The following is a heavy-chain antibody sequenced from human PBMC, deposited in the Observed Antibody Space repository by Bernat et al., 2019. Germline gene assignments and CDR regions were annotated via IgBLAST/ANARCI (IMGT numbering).Heavy chain of an antibody. D-gene: IGHD1-26*01. CDR2: ISYDGSNK. J-gene: IGHJ3*02. V-gene: IGHV3-30-3*01. CDR3: AREGWELRVEAFDI. Sequence: QVQLVESGGGVVQPGRSLRLSCAASGFTFSSYAMHWVRQAPGKGLEWVAVISYDGSNKYYADSVKGRFTISRDNSKNTLYLQVNSLRAEDTAVYYCAREGWELRVEAFDIWGQGTMVTVSS. CDR1: GFTFSSYA.